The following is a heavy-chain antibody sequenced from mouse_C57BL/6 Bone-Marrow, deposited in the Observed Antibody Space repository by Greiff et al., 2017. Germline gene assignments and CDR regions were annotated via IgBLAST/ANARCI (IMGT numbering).Heavy chain of an antibody. D-gene: IGHD1-1*01. Sequence: QVQLQQPGAELVKPGASVKMSCKASGYTFTSYWITWVKQRPGQGLEWIGDIYPGSGSTNYNEKFKSKATLTVDTSSSTAYMQLSSLTSEDSAVYACARGSYDVSRGGGALDYWGQGTSVTVSS. CDR3: ARGSYDVSRGGGALDY. CDR1: GYTFTSYW. J-gene: IGHJ4*01. CDR2: IYPGSGST. V-gene: IGHV1-55*01.